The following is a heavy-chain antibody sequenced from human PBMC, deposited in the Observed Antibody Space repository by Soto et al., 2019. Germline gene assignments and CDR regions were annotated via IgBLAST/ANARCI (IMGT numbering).Heavy chain of an antibody. CDR2: LYHRGST. CDR3: ARSDVTDYYRPFDY. V-gene: IGHV4-61*01. Sequence: PSETLSLTCTVSGGSVSSENYYWTWLRQSPGKGLEWIGYLYHRGSTNYNPSLKSRVTMSVDVSKNQFSLRLSSVTAADTGVYYCARSDVTDYYRPFDYWGQGTLVTVSS. J-gene: IGHJ4*02. CDR1: GGSVSSENYY. D-gene: IGHD3-9*01.